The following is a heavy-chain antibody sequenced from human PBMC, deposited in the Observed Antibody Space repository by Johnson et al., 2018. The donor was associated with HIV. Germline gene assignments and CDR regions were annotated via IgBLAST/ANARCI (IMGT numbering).Heavy chain of an antibody. V-gene: IGHV3-66*02. Sequence: VQLVESGGGLVQPGGSLRLSCAASGFIVSSNYMSWVRQAPGKGLEWVSVIYSGGSAYYTDSVTGRFTISRDTSKNTLYLQMNSLRPEDMAVYYCAREGPTYYDFWSGYYKGAFDIWGQGTMVTVSS. D-gene: IGHD3-3*01. CDR2: IYSGGSA. CDR1: GFIVSSNY. J-gene: IGHJ3*02. CDR3: AREGPTYYDFWSGYYKGAFDI.